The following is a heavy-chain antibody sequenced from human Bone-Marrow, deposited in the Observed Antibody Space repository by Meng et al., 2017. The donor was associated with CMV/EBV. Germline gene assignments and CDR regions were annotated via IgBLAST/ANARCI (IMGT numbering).Heavy chain of an antibody. V-gene: IGHV1-2*02. CDR3: ARGTRILEWLLPTSEWGDWFDP. CDR2: INPNSGGT. CDR1: GYTFTGYY. J-gene: IGHJ5*02. D-gene: IGHD3-3*01. Sequence: ASVKVSCKASGYTFTGYYMHWVRQAPGQGLEWMGWINPNSGGTNCAQKFQGRVTMTRDTSISTAYMELSRLRSDDTAVYYCARGTRILEWLLPTSEWGDWFDPWGQGTLVTVSS.